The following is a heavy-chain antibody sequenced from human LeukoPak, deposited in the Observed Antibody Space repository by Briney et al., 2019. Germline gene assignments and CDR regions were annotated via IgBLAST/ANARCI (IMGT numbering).Heavy chain of an antibody. CDR1: GFTISDYW. V-gene: IGHV3-7*01. CDR2: IKQDGSEK. D-gene: IGHD3-16*01. CDR3: VRDGGTDWYDP. Sequence: GGSLRLSCAASGFTISDYWMTWVRQAPGKGLEWVANIKQDGSEKTYVDSVKGRFTISRDNAKNSIFLQMNSLRVEDMAMYYCVRDGGTDWYDPWGEGTLVSVSS. J-gene: IGHJ5*02.